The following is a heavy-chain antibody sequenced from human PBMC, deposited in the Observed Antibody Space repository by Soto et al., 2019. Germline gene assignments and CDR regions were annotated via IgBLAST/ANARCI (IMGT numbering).Heavy chain of an antibody. CDR2: ISSSGSTI. J-gene: IGHJ6*02. CDR1: GFTFSDYY. V-gene: IGHV3-11*01. CDR3: AAIPYPYYYYGMDV. D-gene: IGHD3-16*01. Sequence: GGSLRLSCAASGFTFSDYYMSWIRQAPGKGLEWISYISSSGSTIYYADSVKGRFTISRDNAKNSLYLQMNSLRAEDTAVYYCAAIPYPYYYYGMDVWGQGTTVTV.